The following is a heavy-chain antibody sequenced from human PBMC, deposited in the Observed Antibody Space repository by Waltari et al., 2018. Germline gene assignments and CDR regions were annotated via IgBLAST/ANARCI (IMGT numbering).Heavy chain of an antibody. CDR1: GGSISSSSYY. V-gene: IGHV4-39*07. D-gene: IGHD3-22*01. J-gene: IGHJ4*02. Sequence: QLQLQESGPGLVKPSETLSLTCTVSGGSISSSSYYWGWIRQPPGKGLEWIGSIYYSGSTYYNPSLKSRVTISVDTSKNQFSLKLSSVTAADTAVYYCARVQTHYYDSSGYVDYWGQGTLVTVSS. CDR2: IYYSGST. CDR3: ARVQTHYYDSSGYVDY.